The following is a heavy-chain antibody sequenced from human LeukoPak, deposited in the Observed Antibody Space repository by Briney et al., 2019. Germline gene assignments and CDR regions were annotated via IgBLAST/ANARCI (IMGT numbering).Heavy chain of an antibody. CDR2: IIPIFGTA. CDR1: GGTFSSYA. D-gene: IGHD6-13*01. Sequence: SVKVSCKASGGTFSSYAIRWVRQAPGQGLEWVGRIIPIFGTANYAQKFQGRVTITTDESTSTAYMELSSLRSEDTAVYYCARDLFSEQLGFDPWGQGTLVTVSS. CDR3: ARDLFSEQLGFDP. V-gene: IGHV1-69*05. J-gene: IGHJ5*02.